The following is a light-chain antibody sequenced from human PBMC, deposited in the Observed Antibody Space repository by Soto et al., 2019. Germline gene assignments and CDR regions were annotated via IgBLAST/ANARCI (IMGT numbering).Light chain of an antibody. CDR2: GVA. V-gene: IGLV2-14*03. CDR1: SSDVGGYNY. CDR3: TSYTSSDSYV. Sequence: QSALTQPAAVSGSPGQSITISCTGTSSDVGGYNYVSWYQQHPGRAPTLILYGVANRPSGVSNRFSGSKSGNTASLTIPGLQAEDEADYYCTSYTSSDSYVFGVGTKVTVL. J-gene: IGLJ1*01.